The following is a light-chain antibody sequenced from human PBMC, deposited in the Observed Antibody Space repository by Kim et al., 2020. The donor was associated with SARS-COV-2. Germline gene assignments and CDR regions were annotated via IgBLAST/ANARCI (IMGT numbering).Light chain of an antibody. Sequence: AGQSVTNSCPGTSRDVGGYNYVSWYQQHPGKAPKLMIYDVSKRPSGVPDRFSGSKSGNTASLTISGLQAEVEADYYCCSYAGSYVFGTGTKVTVL. CDR2: DVS. V-gene: IGLV2-11*01. CDR1: SRDVGGYNY. CDR3: CSYAGSYV. J-gene: IGLJ1*01.